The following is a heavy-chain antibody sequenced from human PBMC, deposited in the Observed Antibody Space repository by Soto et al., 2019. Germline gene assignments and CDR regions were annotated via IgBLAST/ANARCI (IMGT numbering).Heavy chain of an antibody. CDR3: ARGVVARVYYYGMDV. CDR2: INHSGST. V-gene: IGHV4-34*01. CDR1: GGSFSGYY. Sequence: SETLSLTCAVYGGSFSGYYWSWIRQPPGKGLEWIGEINHSGSTNYNPSLKSRVTISVDTSKNQFSLKLSSVTAADTAVYYCARGVVARVYYYGMDVWGQGTTVTVSS. J-gene: IGHJ6*02. D-gene: IGHD2-21*01.